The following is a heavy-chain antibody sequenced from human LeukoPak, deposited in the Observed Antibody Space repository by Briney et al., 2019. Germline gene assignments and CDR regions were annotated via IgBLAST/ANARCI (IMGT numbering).Heavy chain of an antibody. CDR1: GFTFSSHG. D-gene: IGHD1-26*01. CDR2: VSSNGGTT. Sequence: QSGTSLRLSCAASGFTFSSHGIHWVRQAPGKGLEWVAVVSSNGGTTYYADSVKGRMTISRDNSKNTLYLQMNSLRREDTAMYYCTKESASGSRDSFDYWGQGTLVTVSS. J-gene: IGHJ4*02. CDR3: TKESASGSRDSFDY. V-gene: IGHV3-30*18.